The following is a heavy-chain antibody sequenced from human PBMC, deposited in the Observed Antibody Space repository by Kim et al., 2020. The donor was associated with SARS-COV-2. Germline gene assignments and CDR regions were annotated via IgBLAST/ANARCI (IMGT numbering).Heavy chain of an antibody. Sequence: GGSLRLSCAVSGFIFSDHYMDWVRQAPGRGLDWVGRIKNKDNSYTTEYAASVKGRFTISRDDSKDSLYLQMNSLKIEDTAMYFCVGPPGYGDYGAWGQGTLVTVSS. D-gene: IGHD4-17*01. V-gene: IGHV3-72*01. J-gene: IGHJ5*02. CDR3: VGPPGYGDYGA. CDR2: IKNKDNSYTT. CDR1: GFIFSDHY.